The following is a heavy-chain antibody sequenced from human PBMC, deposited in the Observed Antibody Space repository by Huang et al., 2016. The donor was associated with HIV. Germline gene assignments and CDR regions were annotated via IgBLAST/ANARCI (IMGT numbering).Heavy chain of an antibody. CDR2: IFPDDSDT. D-gene: IGHD6-6*01. CDR3: ARRFSSSSGYFDY. V-gene: IGHV5-51*01. J-gene: IGHJ4*02. Sequence: VQLVQSGAEVKKPGESLKISCKGSGYSFSSYWIAWVRQMLGKGLEWMGIIFPDDSDTPYSPSFEGQGTISADKSIGTAYLQWSSLKASDTAMYYCARRFSSSSGYFDYWGQGSLVTVSS. CDR1: GYSFSSYW.